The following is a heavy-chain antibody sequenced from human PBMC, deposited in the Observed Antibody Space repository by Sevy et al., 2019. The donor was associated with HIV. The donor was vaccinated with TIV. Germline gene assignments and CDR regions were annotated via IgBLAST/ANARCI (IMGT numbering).Heavy chain of an antibody. CDR1: GFTFSSYA. D-gene: IGHD1-26*01. J-gene: IGHJ4*02. V-gene: IGHV3-23*01. Sequence: GGSLRLSCAASGFTFSSYAMSWVRQAPGKGLEWVSAISGSGGSTYYADSVKGRFTISRDNSKNTLYLQMNSLRAEDTAVYYFAKDTSWESGTFDYWGQGTLVTVSS. CDR3: AKDTSWESGTFDY. CDR2: ISGSGGST.